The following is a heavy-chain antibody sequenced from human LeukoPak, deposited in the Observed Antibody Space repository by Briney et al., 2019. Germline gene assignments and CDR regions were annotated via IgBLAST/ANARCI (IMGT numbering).Heavy chain of an antibody. J-gene: IGHJ5*02. Sequence: SETLSLTCAVYGGSFSGYYWSWIRQPPGRGLEWIATIYYSGSTYYNPSLKSRVTISVDTSKNQFSLKLSSVTAADTAVYYCARHRGVLLWFGELFAGTGRIANNWFDPWGQGTLVTVSS. V-gene: IGHV4-34*01. D-gene: IGHD3-10*01. CDR1: GGSFSGYY. CDR2: IYYSGST. CDR3: ARHRGVLLWFGELFAGTGRIANNWFDP.